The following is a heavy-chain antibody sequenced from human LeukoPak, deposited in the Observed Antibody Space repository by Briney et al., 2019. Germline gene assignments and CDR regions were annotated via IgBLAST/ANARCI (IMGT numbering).Heavy chain of an antibody. CDR2: IIPIFGTA. J-gene: IGHJ5*02. CDR1: GGTFSSYA. CDR3: ARDAWTGGPNWFDP. D-gene: IGHD3/OR15-3a*01. Sequence: SVKVSCKASGGTFSSYAISWVRQAPGQGLEWMGGIIPIFGTANYAQKFQGRVTITADESTSTAYMELSSLRSKDTAVYYCARDAWTGGPNWFDPWGQGTLVTVSS. V-gene: IGHV1-69*13.